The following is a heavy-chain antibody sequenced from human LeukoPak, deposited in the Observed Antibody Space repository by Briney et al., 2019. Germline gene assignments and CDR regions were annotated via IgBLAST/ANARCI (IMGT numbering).Heavy chain of an antibody. CDR3: ARAGKSNTIFGVVIPFFDY. CDR1: GYTFTSYG. J-gene: IGHJ4*02. D-gene: IGHD3-3*01. CDR2: ISAYNGNT. V-gene: IGHV1-18*01. Sequence: GASVTVSCTASGYTFTSYGISWVRQAPGQGLEWMGWISAYNGNTNYAQKLQGRVTMTTDTSTSTAYMELRSLRSDDTAVYYCARAGKSNTIFGVVIPFFDYWGQGTLVTVSS.